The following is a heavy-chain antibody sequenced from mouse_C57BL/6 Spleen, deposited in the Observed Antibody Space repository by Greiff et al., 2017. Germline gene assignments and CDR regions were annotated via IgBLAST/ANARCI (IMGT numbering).Heavy chain of an antibody. D-gene: IGHD2-4*01. Sequence: QVQLQQPGAELVRPGSSVKLSCKASGYTFTSYWMHWVKQRPIQGLEWIGNIDPSDSETHYNQKFKDKATLTVDKSSSTAYMQLSSLTSEDSAVYYCARSGYDYDPAWFAYWGQGTLVTVSA. CDR1: GYTFTSYW. V-gene: IGHV1-52*01. CDR2: IDPSDSET. J-gene: IGHJ3*01. CDR3: ARSGYDYDPAWFAY.